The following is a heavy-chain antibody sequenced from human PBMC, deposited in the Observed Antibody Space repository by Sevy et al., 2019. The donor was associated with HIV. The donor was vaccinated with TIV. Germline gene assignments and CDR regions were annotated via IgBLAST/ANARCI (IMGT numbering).Heavy chain of an antibody. D-gene: IGHD3-9*01. V-gene: IGHV3-30*18. J-gene: IGHJ4*02. CDR1: GFTFSSYG. CDR3: AKEAGYTVDWYPGY. Sequence: GGSLRLSCAASGFTFSSYGMHWVRQAPGKGLEWVAVLSSDGNNKYYADSVKGRFTISSDKSKNTLYLQMNSLRADDTAMYYCAKEAGYTVDWYPGYWGQGTLVTVSS. CDR2: LSSDGNNK.